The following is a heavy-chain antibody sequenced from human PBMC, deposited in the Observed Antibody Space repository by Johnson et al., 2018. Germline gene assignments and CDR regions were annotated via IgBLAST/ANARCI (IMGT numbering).Heavy chain of an antibody. CDR3: ARAGSSLKYYYYGMDG. V-gene: IGHV3-33*08. D-gene: IGHD6-13*01. CDR2: IWYDGSNK. J-gene: IGHJ6*02. Sequence: QVQLVQSGGGVVRPGRSLRLSCAASGFTFSSYAMHWVRQAPGKGLEWVAVIWYDGSNKYYADSVKGRFTISRDNSKNTLYLQMNSLRAEDTAVYYCARAGSSLKYYYYGMDGWGQGTTVTVSS. CDR1: GFTFSSYA.